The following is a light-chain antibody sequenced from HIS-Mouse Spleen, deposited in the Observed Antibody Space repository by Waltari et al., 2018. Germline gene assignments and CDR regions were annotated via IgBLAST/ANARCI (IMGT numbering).Light chain of an antibody. CDR2: QDS. J-gene: IGLJ2*01. V-gene: IGLV3-1*01. CDR1: TLGDKY. CDR3: QAWDSSTVV. Sequence: SYELTQPPSVSVSPGQTASITCSGDTLGDKYPCWYQPKPGQSPVLVIYQDSKRPSGIPERFSGSNSGNTATLTISGTQAMDEADYYCQAWDSSTVVFGGGTKLTVL.